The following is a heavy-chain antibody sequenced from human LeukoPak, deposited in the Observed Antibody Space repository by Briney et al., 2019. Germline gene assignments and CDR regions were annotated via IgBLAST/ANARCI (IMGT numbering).Heavy chain of an antibody. D-gene: IGHD3-10*01. CDR2: ISGSGGST. V-gene: IGHV3-23*01. CDR3: ARAKVRGVIIKSFDY. CDR1: AFTFSSYA. Sequence: GGSLRLSCPAAAFTFSSYAMSWVRQPPGKGMEWVSAISGSGGSTYYAASVKGRFTISRDNSKNTLYLQMNSLRAEDTAVYYCARAKVRGVIIKSFDYWGQGTLVTVSS. J-gene: IGHJ4*02.